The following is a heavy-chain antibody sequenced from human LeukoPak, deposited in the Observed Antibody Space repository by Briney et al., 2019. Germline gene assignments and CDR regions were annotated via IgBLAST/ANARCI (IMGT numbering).Heavy chain of an antibody. V-gene: IGHV7-4-1*02. D-gene: IGHD5-12*01. J-gene: IGHJ3*02. Sequence: ASVKVSCKASGYTFTSYAMNWVRQAPGQGLEWMGWINTNTGNPTYAQSFSGRFVFSLDTSVSTAYLQISSLKAEDTAVYYCARAWDSGYGLRDAFDIWGQGTMVTVSS. CDR2: INTNTGNP. CDR1: GYTFTSYA. CDR3: ARAWDSGYGLRDAFDI.